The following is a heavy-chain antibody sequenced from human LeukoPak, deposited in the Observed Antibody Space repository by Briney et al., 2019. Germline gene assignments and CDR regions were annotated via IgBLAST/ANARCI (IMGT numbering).Heavy chain of an antibody. V-gene: IGHV3-23*01. CDR1: WFTLSSHA. CDR3: AKVAGGSYGMDV. Sequence: GGALRLSCAAPWFTLSSHAMSWGRPAPGEGGEGGSAISGSGGSTYYADSVKGRFTISRDNSKNTLYLQMNSLRAEDTAVYYCAKVAGGSYGMDVWGQGTTVTVSS. D-gene: IGHD2-15*01. CDR2: ISGSGGST. J-gene: IGHJ6*02.